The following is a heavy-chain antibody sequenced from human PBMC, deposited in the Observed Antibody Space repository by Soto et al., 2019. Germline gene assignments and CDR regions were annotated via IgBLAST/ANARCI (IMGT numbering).Heavy chain of an antibody. V-gene: IGHV4-39*01. CDR1: GGSITSGSSY. D-gene: IGHD2-15*01. CDR2: IYFSGNT. CDR3: AKHTLYCSGGTCYLDYFDS. J-gene: IGHJ4*02. Sequence: SETLSLTCTVSGGSITSGSSYWGWIRQPPGKGLEWTGSIYFSGNTYYSPSLKSRVTISVDTSRNQFSLRLTSVTATDTAVYYCAKHTLYCSGGTCYLDYFDSWGQGTLVTVSS.